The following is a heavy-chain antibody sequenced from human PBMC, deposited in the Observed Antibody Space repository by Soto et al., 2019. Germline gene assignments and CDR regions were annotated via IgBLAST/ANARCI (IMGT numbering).Heavy chain of an antibody. D-gene: IGHD3-22*01. CDR2: ISSSSSTI. CDR1: GFTFSSYS. V-gene: IGHV3-48*02. Sequence: PGGSLRLSCAASGFTFSSYSMNWVRQAPGKGLEWVSYISSSSSTIYYADSVKGRFTISRDNAKNSLYLQMNSLRDEDTAVYYCARDRQYYYDSSGSALDYWGQGTLVTVSS. CDR3: ARDRQYYYDSSGSALDY. J-gene: IGHJ4*02.